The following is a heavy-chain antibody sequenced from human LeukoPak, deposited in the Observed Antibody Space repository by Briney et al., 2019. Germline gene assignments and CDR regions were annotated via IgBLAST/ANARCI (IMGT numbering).Heavy chain of an antibody. CDR3: ARDGAVVTAGGDEGDFQH. D-gene: IGHD2-21*02. V-gene: IGHV4-59*12. CDR1: GGSISSYF. J-gene: IGHJ1*01. Sequence: SETLSLTCTVSGGSISSYFWSWIRQPPGKGLEWIGYIYYSGSTNYNPSLKSRVAISVDTSKNQFSLKLSSVTAADTAVYYCARDGAVVTAGGDEGDFQHWGQGTLVTVSS. CDR2: IYYSGST.